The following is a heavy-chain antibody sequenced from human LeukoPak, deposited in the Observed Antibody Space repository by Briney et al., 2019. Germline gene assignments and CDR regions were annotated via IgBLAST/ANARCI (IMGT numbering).Heavy chain of an antibody. Sequence: GGSLRLSCVPSGFTFNSYAMSWVRQAPGQGLEWVSTISVTGSSTYYADSVRGRFTISRDNSKKILYLQMNSLRAEDTAVYYCGKEVERHFDLKYWGQGTLVTVSS. CDR1: GFTFNSYA. CDR3: GKEVERHFDLKY. D-gene: IGHD2/OR15-2a*01. J-gene: IGHJ4*02. CDR2: ISVTGSST. V-gene: IGHV3-23*01.